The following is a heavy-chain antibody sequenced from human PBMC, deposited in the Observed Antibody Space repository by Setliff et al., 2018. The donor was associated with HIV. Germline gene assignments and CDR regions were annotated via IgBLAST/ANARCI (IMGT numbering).Heavy chain of an antibody. CDR2: IKQDGSEK. J-gene: IGHJ4*02. Sequence: PGGSLRLSCAASGFTFSSYWMSWVRQAPGKGLEWVANIKQDGSEKYYVDSVKDRFTISRDDAKNTLYLQMNSLRAEDTGVYYCHSGYDTEEQSYFDYWGQGALVTVSS. D-gene: IGHD5-12*01. V-gene: IGHV3-7*01. CDR1: GFTFSSYW. CDR3: HSGYDTEEQSYFDY.